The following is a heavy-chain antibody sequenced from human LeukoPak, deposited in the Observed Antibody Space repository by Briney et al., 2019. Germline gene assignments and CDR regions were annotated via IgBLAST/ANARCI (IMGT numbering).Heavy chain of an antibody. CDR2: IKQDGNEK. V-gene: IGHV3-7*01. J-gene: IGHJ4*02. CDR3: ARDTLGEGEDANYAVYYFDY. D-gene: IGHD4/OR15-4a*01. CDR1: GFRFNTYW. Sequence: GGSLRLSCAASGFRFNTYWMSWVRQAPGKGLECVANIKQDGNEKYYADSVKGRFTISRDNGKNSLDLQMNSLRAADTAVYYCARDTLGEGEDANYAVYYFDYWGQGTVVTVSS.